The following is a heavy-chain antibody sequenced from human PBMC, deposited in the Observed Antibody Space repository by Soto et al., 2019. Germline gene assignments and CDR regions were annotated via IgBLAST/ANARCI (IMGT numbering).Heavy chain of an antibody. D-gene: IGHD6-13*01. V-gene: IGHV4-39*01. Sequence: QLQLRESGPGLVKPSETLSLTCTVSGGSISSSSYYWGWIRQPPGKGLEWIGGIYYSGSVYYNPSLKSRFTMSVDTSKNQFALNLSSVTAADTALYYCARWAAVATSLYFSGMDVWGQGTTVTVSS. CDR3: ARWAAVATSLYFSGMDV. CDR2: IYYSGSV. J-gene: IGHJ6*02. CDR1: GGSISSSSYY.